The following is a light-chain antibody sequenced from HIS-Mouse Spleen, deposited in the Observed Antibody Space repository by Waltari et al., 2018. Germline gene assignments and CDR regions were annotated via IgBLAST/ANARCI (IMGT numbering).Light chain of an antibody. CDR1: SSDVGGYNY. J-gene: IGLJ2*01. CDR2: DVS. Sequence: QSALTQPRSVSGSPGQSATISCTGTSSDVGGYNYVSWYQQHPGKAPKLMIYDVSKRPSWVPDRFSGSKSGNTASLTISGLQAEDEADYYCCSYAGSYTLVFGGGTKLTVL. V-gene: IGLV2-11*01. CDR3: CSYAGSYTLV.